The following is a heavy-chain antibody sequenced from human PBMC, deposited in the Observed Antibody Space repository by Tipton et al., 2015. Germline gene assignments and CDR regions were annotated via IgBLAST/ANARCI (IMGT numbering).Heavy chain of an antibody. CDR2: IYYSGST. V-gene: IGHV4-59*01. CDR1: GGSISSYY. CDR3: ARGTVVVPAAFDY. D-gene: IGHD2-2*01. Sequence: TLSLTCTVSGGSISSYYWSWIRQPPGKGLEWIAYIYYSGSTNYNPSLKSRVTISVDTSKNQFSLKLSSVTAADTAVYYCARGTVVVPAAFDYWGQGTLVTVSS. J-gene: IGHJ4*02.